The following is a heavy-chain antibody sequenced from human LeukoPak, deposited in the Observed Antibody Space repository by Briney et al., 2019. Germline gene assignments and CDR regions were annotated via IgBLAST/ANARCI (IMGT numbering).Heavy chain of an antibody. Sequence: GGSLRLSCAASGFTFGSYGMHWVRQAQGKGLEWVAVISYDGSNKYYADSVKGRFTISRDNSKNTLYLQMNSLRAEDTAVYYCAKDRGYGDYVSEFDYWGQGTLVTVSS. CDR1: GFTFGSYG. D-gene: IGHD4-17*01. CDR2: ISYDGSNK. CDR3: AKDRGYGDYVSEFDY. V-gene: IGHV3-30*18. J-gene: IGHJ4*02.